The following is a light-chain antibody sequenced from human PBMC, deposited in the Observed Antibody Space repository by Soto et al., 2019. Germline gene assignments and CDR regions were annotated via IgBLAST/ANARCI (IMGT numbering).Light chain of an antibody. J-gene: IGLJ2*01. V-gene: IGLV4-69*01. Sequence: QPVLTQSPSASASLGASVKLTCTLSSGHSNYAIAWHQQQSEKGPRYLMKLNSDGSHSKGDGIPDRFSGSSSGAERYLTISSLRSEDEADYYCQTWGSGIGVFGGGTKLTV. CDR1: SGHSNYA. CDR2: LNSDGSH. CDR3: QTWGSGIGV.